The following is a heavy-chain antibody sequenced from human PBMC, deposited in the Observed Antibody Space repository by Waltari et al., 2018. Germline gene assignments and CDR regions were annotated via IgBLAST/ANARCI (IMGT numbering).Heavy chain of an antibody. V-gene: IGHV4-61*02. CDR3: ARDRSPYGCNSNCFDY. Sequence: QVQLQESGPGLVKPSQTLSLTCTVSGGSISSGSYYWSWIWQPAGKGLEWIGRIYTSGSTNYNASLNILITRSVDTSKNQFSLKLSSGTAADTAVYYCARDRSPYGCNSNCFDYWDQGTLVTVSS. CDR1: GGSISSGSYY. J-gene: IGHJ4*02. D-gene: IGHD4-17*01. CDR2: IYTSGST.